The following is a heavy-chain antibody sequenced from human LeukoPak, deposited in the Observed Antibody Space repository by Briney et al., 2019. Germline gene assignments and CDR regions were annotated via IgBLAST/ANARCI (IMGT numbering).Heavy chain of an antibody. Sequence: SDTVSLTCDVFGGSFNDYFWTWIRQSPGKGLEWIGEIDDYTGNTNYNPSLNSRVSISLEKSKNQFYLELRSVTAADTAVYYCARGRIAKIVVVHSFHYGMDVWGQGTTVTVSS. D-gene: IGHD3-22*01. J-gene: IGHJ6*02. CDR1: GGSFNDYF. V-gene: IGHV4-34*01. CDR3: ARGRIAKIVVVHSFHYGMDV. CDR2: IDDYTGNT.